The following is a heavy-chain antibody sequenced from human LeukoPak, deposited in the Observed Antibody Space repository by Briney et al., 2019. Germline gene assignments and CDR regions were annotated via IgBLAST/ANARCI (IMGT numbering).Heavy chain of an antibody. D-gene: IGHD6-13*01. CDR2: IYTSGST. J-gene: IGHJ4*02. Sequence: SETLSLTCTVSGGSISSYYWIWIRQPAGKGLEWIGRIYTSGSTNDNPSLKSRVTMSVDTSKNQFSLKLSSVTAADTAVYSCARDLSSSSWNDYWGQGTLVTVSS. CDR1: GGSISSYY. CDR3: ARDLSSSSWNDY. V-gene: IGHV4-4*07.